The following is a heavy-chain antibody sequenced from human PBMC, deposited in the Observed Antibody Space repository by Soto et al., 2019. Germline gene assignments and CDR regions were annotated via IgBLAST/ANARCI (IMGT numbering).Heavy chain of an antibody. CDR3: ARSLRANFFDY. CDR1: GGTFSSFT. J-gene: IGHJ4*02. Sequence: ASVKVSCKASGGTFSSFTISWVRQAPGQGLEWMGGIIPIYGTANYAQKFQGRVTITADASTRTAYMELSSLRSEDTAVYYCARSLRANFFDYWGQGTLVTVSS. D-gene: IGHD3-16*01. V-gene: IGHV1-69*13. CDR2: IIPIYGTA.